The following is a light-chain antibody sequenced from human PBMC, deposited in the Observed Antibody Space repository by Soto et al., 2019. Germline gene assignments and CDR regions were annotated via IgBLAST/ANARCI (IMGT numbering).Light chain of an antibody. CDR2: SNS. Sequence: QSVLTQPPSASGTPGQRVTISCSGSSSNIGSNTGNWYQQLPGTAPKLLIYSNSQRPSGVPDRFSGSKSGTSASLAISGPQWEEGADYYCAAWDDSLKGWVFGGGTNLTFL. V-gene: IGLV1-44*01. CDR3: AAWDDSLKGWV. J-gene: IGLJ3*02. CDR1: SSNIGSNT.